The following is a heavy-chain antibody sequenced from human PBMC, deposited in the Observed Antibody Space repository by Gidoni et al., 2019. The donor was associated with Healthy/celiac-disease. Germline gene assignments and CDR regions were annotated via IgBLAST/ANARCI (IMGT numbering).Heavy chain of an antibody. CDR2: IYYSGST. CDR1: GGSISSGRYY. D-gene: IGHD3-3*01. V-gene: IGHV4-31*03. J-gene: IGHJ6*02. CDR3: ARDGYDFWSGGYYYYGMDV. Sequence: QVQLQESGPGLVKPSQTLSLTCTVPGGSISSGRYYWSWIRQHPGKGLEWIVYIYYSGSTYYNPSLKSRVTISVDTSKNQFSLKLSSVTAADTAVYYCARDGYDFWSGGYYYYGMDVWGQGTTVTVSS.